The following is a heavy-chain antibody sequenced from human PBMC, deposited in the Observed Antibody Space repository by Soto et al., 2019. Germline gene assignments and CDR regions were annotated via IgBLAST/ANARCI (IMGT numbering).Heavy chain of an antibody. J-gene: IGHJ6*02. CDR2: IYDTGISGYTPST. CDR1: GGSITSSY. CDR3: ARGEDAFFYYGLDV. Sequence: SETLSLTCTVSGGSITSSYWSWIRRPPGKGLEWIAYIYDTGISGYTPSTSYNPSLKRRVTMTVDTSKSQFSLKLASVTAAYAAVHYCARGEDAFFYYGLDVWGQGITVTVSS. V-gene: IGHV4-59*01.